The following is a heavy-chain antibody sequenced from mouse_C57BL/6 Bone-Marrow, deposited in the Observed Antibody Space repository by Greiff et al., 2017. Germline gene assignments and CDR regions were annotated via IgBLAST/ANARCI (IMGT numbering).Heavy chain of an antibody. J-gene: IGHJ3*01. CDR2: FYPGSGSI. D-gene: IGHD1-1*01. Sequence: VQLQQSGAELVKPGASVKLSCKASGYTFTEYTIHWVKQRSGQGLEWIGWFYPGSGSIKYNEKFKDKATLTADKSSSTVYMELSRLTSEDSAVYFCTRREEGGNYCGSIPFAYWGQGTLVTVSA. V-gene: IGHV1-62-2*01. CDR3: TRREEGGNYCGSIPFAY. CDR1: GYTFTEYT.